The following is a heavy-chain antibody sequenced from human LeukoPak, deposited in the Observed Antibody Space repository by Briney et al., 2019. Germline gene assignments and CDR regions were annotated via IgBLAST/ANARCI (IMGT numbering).Heavy chain of an antibody. Sequence: SETLSLTCTVSGGSISSGGYYWSWIRQHPGKGLEWIGYIYYSGSTYYNPSLKSRVTISVDTSKNQFSLKLSSVTAADTAVYYCARPPVRGGSGFDYWGQGTLVTVSS. V-gene: IGHV4-31*03. CDR3: ARPPVRGGSGFDY. CDR1: GGSISSGGYY. J-gene: IGHJ4*02. D-gene: IGHD3-10*01. CDR2: IYYSGST.